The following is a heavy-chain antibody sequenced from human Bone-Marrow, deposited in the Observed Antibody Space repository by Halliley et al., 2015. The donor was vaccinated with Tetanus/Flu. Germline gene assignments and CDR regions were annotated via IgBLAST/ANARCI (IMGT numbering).Heavy chain of an antibody. D-gene: IGHD1-26*01. V-gene: IGHV4-59*03. Sequence: IGFIGFSGSTNHTPSLKSRLPISRDTSKNQFSLQLTSVTAADTAIYYCVKTSGAVGGGNWFDPWGQGSLITVSS. CDR3: VKTSGAVGGGNWFDP. J-gene: IGHJ5*02. CDR2: IGFSGST.